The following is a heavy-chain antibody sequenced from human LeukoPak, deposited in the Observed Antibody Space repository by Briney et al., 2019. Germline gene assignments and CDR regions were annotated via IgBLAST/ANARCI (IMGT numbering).Heavy chain of an antibody. V-gene: IGHV3-7*01. D-gene: IGHD6-19*01. CDR2: IKQDGSEK. J-gene: IGHJ3*02. Sequence: GGSLRLSCAASGFTFSSYWMSWVRQAPGKGLEWVANIKQDGSEKYYVDSVKGRFTISRDNAKNSLYLQMNSLRAEDTAVYYCARDFTAGGWGNAFGIWGQGTMVTVSS. CDR1: GFTFSSYW. CDR3: ARDFTAGGWGNAFGI.